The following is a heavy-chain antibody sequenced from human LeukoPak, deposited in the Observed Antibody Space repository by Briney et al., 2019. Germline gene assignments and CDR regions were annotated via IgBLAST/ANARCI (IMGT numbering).Heavy chain of an antibody. CDR3: ARDQAYDSSGYYFTDNWFDP. CDR1: GGSISSSSYY. CDR2: IYYSGST. V-gene: IGHV4-39*07. J-gene: IGHJ5*02. Sequence: PSETLSLTCTVSGGSISSSSYYWGWIRQPPGKGLEWIGSIYYSGSTYYNPSLKSRVTISVDTSKNQFSLKLSSVTAADTAVYYCARDQAYDSSGYYFTDNWFDPWGQGTLVTVSS. D-gene: IGHD3-22*01.